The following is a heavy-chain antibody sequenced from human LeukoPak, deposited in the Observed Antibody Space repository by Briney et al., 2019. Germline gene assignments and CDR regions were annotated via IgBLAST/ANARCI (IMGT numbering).Heavy chain of an antibody. J-gene: IGHJ5*02. CDR3: ARHVGFITMVRGVINNNWFDP. V-gene: IGHV4-39*01. CDR2: ISYSGST. CDR1: GGSIGSNSYF. Sequence: SETLSLTCTVSGGSIGSNSYFWGWNRQPPGTGLEWIGSISYSGSTYYNPSLKSRVTISVDTSKKQFSLKLSSVTAADTAVYYCARHVGFITMVRGVINNNWFDPWGQGTLVTVSS. D-gene: IGHD3-10*01.